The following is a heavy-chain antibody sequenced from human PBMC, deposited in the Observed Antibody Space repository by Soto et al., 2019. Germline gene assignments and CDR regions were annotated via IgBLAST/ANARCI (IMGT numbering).Heavy chain of an antibody. V-gene: IGHV3-23*01. CDR3: AKIGVTYGGPDAFDI. CDR2: ISGSGGST. CDR1: EGNCISHA. Sequence: AALEGNCISHAVRWVLQTQGKGLEWVSAISGSGGSTYYADSVKGRFTISRDNSKNTLYLQMNSLRAEDTAVYYCAKIGVTYGGPDAFDIWGQGTMVTVSS. J-gene: IGHJ3*02. D-gene: IGHD3-10*01.